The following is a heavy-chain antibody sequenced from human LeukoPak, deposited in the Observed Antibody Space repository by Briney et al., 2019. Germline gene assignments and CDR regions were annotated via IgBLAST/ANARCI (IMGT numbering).Heavy chain of an antibody. CDR3: AGDLYYYDSSGYYYF. J-gene: IGHJ4*02. D-gene: IGHD3-22*01. CDR2: ISASNGNT. Sequence: ASVKVSCKASGYTFTSYGISWVRQAPGQGLEWMGWISASNGNTNYAQKLQGRVTMTTDTSTSTAYMELRSLRSDDTAVYYSAGDLYYYDSSGYYYFWGQGTLVSVSS. CDR1: GYTFTSYG. V-gene: IGHV1-18*01.